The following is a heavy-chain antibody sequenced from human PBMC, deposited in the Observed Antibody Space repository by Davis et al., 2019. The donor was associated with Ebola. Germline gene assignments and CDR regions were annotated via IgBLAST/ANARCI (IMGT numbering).Heavy chain of an antibody. V-gene: IGHV3-74*01. CDR1: GFSFSTYW. CDR3: ARDQSNYDILTYGMDV. CDR2: VDSDGSYT. Sequence: HTGGSLRLSCAASGFSFSTYWMHWVRQAPGKGLVWVSRVDSDGSYTTYADSVKGRFTISRDNAKNTLYLQMNSLRAEDTAVYYCARDQSNYDILTYGMDVWGQGTTVTVSS. J-gene: IGHJ6*02. D-gene: IGHD3-9*01.